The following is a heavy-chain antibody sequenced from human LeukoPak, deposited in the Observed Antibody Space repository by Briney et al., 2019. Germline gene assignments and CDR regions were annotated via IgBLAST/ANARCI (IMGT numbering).Heavy chain of an antibody. V-gene: IGHV4-30-2*01. D-gene: IGHD3-22*01. CDR3: ARDHYYDISGFDY. CDR1: GGSISSGGYS. CDR2: IYHSGST. J-gene: IGHJ4*02. Sequence: SETLSLTCAVSGGSISSGGYSWSWIRQPPGKGLEWIGYIYHSGSTYYNPSLKSRVTTSVDRSKNQFSLKLSSVTAADTAVYYCARDHYYDISGFDYWGQGTPVTVSS.